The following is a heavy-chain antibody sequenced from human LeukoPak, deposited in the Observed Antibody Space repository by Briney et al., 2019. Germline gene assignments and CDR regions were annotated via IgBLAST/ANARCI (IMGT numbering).Heavy chain of an antibody. CDR1: GFTFSSYD. Sequence: GGSLRLSCAASGFTFSSYDMHWVRQAPGKGLEWVAVISYDGSNKYYADSVKGRFTISRDNSKNTLDLQMNSLRAEDTAVYNCARDKSAVAGTAMDVWGQGTTVTVSS. CDR3: ARDKSAVAGTAMDV. V-gene: IGHV3-30-3*01. CDR2: ISYDGSNK. J-gene: IGHJ6*02. D-gene: IGHD6-19*01.